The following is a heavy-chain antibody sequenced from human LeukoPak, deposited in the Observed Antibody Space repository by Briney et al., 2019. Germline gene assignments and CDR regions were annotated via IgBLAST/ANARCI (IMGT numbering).Heavy chain of an antibody. CDR3: ARDLWSITMIVVGSSTPDGAFDI. CDR2: IWYDGSNK. Sequence: GGSLRLSCAASGFTFSSYGMHWVRQAPGKGLEWVAVIWYDGSNKYYADSVKGRFTISRDNSKNTLYLQMNSLRAEDTAVYYCARDLWSITMIVVGSSTPDGAFDIWGQGTMVTVSS. D-gene: IGHD3-22*01. J-gene: IGHJ3*02. V-gene: IGHV3-30*19. CDR1: GFTFSSYG.